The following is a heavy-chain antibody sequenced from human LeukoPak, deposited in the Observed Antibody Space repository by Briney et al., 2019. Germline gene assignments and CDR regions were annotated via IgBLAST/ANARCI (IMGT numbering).Heavy chain of an antibody. J-gene: IGHJ4*02. CDR1: GFTFSSYS. Sequence: GGSLRLPCAASGFTFSSYSMNWVRQAPGKGLEWVSAISGSGGSTYYADSVKGRFTISRDNSKNTPYLQMNSLRAEDTAVYYCAKDLGYCSSTSCYTGQFDYWGQGTLVTVSS. V-gene: IGHV3-23*01. CDR2: ISGSGGST. D-gene: IGHD2-2*01. CDR3: AKDLGYCSSTSCYTGQFDY.